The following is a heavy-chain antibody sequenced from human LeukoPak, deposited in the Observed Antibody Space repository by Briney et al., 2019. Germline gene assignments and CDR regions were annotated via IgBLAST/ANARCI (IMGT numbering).Heavy chain of an antibody. Sequence: ASVKVSCKASGGTFSSYAISWVRQAPGQGLEWMGWISAYNGNTNYAQKLQGRVTMTTDTSTSTAYMELRSLRSDDTAVYYCARDRIVGATTTSEFDYWGQGTLVTVSS. D-gene: IGHD1-26*01. CDR1: GGTFSSYA. CDR2: ISAYNGNT. J-gene: IGHJ4*02. V-gene: IGHV1-18*01. CDR3: ARDRIVGATTTSEFDY.